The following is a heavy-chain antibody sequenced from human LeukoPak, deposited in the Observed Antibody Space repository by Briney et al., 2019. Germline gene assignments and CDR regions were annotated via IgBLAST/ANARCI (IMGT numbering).Heavy chain of an antibody. CDR1: GGSISSYY. V-gene: IGHV4-4*07. J-gene: IGHJ3*01. CDR2: IYASGST. D-gene: IGHD2-2*02. Sequence: SDTLSLTCTVSGGSISSYYWSWIRQPAGKGLELIGRIYASGSTNYNPSLKSRVTMSVDTSENQFSLKLSSVTAEDTAVYYCARSRCYNCAFDFWGQGTMVTVSS. CDR3: ARSRCYNCAFDF.